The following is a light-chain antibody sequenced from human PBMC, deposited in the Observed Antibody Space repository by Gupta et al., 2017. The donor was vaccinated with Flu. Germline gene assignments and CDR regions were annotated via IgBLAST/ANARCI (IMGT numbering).Light chain of an antibody. Sequence: GQTARITCGGNNIGSKSVHWYQQKPSQAPVLVVSDDIDRPSGIPERFSGSNSGKTATLTISRVEAGDGADYYCQVWDSSSAHVVFGGGTKLTVL. V-gene: IGLV3-21*02. CDR1: NIGSKS. J-gene: IGLJ2*01. CDR2: DDI. CDR3: QVWDSSSAHVV.